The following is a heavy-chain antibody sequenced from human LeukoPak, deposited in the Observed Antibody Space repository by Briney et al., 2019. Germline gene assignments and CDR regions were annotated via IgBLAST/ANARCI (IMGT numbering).Heavy chain of an antibody. CDR1: GGSISSYY. D-gene: IGHD5-24*01. J-gene: IGHJ3*02. V-gene: IGHV4-59*08. CDR2: IYYSGST. CDR3: ARREWLLNAFDI. Sequence: SETLSLTCTVSGGSISSYYWSWIRQPPGKGLEWIGYIYYSGSTNYNPSLKSRVTISVDTSKNQFSLKLSSVTAADTAVYYCARREWLLNAFDIWGQGTMVTVSS.